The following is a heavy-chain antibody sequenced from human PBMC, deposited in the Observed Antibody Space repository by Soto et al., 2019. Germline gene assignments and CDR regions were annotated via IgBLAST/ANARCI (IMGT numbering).Heavy chain of an antibody. J-gene: IGHJ5*02. Sequence: QVQLQQWGAGLLKPSETLSLTCAVYGGSFSGYYWSWIRQPPGKGLEWIGAINHSGSTNYNPSLKSRVTISVDTSKNQFSLKLSSVTAADTAVYYCARLSVGYSYGRYNWFDPWGQGTLVTVSS. CDR3: ARLSVGYSYGRYNWFDP. V-gene: IGHV4-34*01. D-gene: IGHD5-18*01. CDR2: INHSGST. CDR1: GGSFSGYY.